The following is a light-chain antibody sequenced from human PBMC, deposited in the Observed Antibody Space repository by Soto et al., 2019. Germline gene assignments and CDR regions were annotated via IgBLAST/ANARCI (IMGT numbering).Light chain of an antibody. Sequence: EMVMTQSPATLSVSPGGRATLSCRASQSVGNYLAWYQQKPGQAPRLLIYDSSTRATGIPARFSGSGSGTEFTLTISGLQSEDFAVYYCQQYNNWPITFGQGTRLKIK. CDR3: QQYNNWPIT. V-gene: IGKV3-15*01. CDR2: DSS. J-gene: IGKJ5*01. CDR1: QSVGNY.